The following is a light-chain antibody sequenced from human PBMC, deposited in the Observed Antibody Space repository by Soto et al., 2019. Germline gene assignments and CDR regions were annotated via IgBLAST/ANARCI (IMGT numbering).Light chain of an antibody. J-gene: IGKJ4*01. CDR1: QHVTTTY. CDR3: HQYDSSFT. Sequence: PGERATLSCTASQHVTTTYIAWYQQKFGQAPRLLIYGASTRATGTPDRFTGGGFGTDFTLTISRVEPEDFAVYYCHQYDSSFTFGGGPKVEMK. CDR2: GAS. V-gene: IGKV3-20*01.